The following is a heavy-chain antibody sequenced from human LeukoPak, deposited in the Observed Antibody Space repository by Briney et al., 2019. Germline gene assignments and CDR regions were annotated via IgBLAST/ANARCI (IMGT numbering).Heavy chain of an antibody. CDR1: GGSISSYY. V-gene: IGHV4-59*01. CDR2: IYYSGST. CDR3: AREDPCGGDCYSGAFDI. D-gene: IGHD2-21*02. Sequence: SETLSLTCTVSGGSISSYYWSWIRQPPGKGLEWIGYIYYSGSTNYNPSLKSRVTISVDTSKNQLSLKLSSVTAADTAVYYCAREDPCGGDCYSGAFDIWGQGTMVTVSS. J-gene: IGHJ3*02.